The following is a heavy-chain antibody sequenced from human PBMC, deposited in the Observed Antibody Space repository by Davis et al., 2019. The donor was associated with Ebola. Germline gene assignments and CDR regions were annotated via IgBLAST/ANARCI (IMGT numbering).Heavy chain of an antibody. V-gene: IGHV3-7*03. Sequence: GESLKISCAASGFTFSSYWMSWVRQAPGKGLEWVANIKEDGSEKYYVDSVKGRFTISRDNAKNSLYLQMNSLRAEDTAVYYCARDWAGTALFYYGMDVWGQGTTVTVSS. J-gene: IGHJ6*02. CDR2: IKEDGSEK. CDR1: GFTFSSYW. CDR3: ARDWAGTALFYYGMDV. D-gene: IGHD6-19*01.